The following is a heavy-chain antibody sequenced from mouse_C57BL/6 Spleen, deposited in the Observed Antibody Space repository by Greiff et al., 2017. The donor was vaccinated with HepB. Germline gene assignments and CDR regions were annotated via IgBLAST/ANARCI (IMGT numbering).Heavy chain of an antibody. CDR2: IYPGDGDT. D-gene: IGHD2-4*01. CDR3: AREIYYDYGRFAY. J-gene: IGHJ3*01. CDR1: GYAFSSSW. V-gene: IGHV1-82*01. Sequence: VQLQQSGPELVKPGASVKISCKASGYAFSSSWMNWVKQSPGKGLEWIGRIYPGDGDTNYNGKFKGKATLTADKSSSTAYMQLSSLTSEDSAVYFCAREIYYDYGRFAYWGQGTLVTVSA.